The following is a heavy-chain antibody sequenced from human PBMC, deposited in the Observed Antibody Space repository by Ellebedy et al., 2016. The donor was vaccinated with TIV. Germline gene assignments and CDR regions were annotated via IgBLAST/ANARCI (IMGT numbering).Heavy chain of an antibody. D-gene: IGHD6-19*01. V-gene: IGHV1-2*02. Sequence: ASVKVSCXASGGTFSNFPISWVRQAPGQGLEWMGRIIPNSGGTNYAQNFQGRVTMTRDTSVSTAYMELSRLTSDDTAVYFCAKSSSGWDYFDYYYMDVWGKGTTVTVSS. J-gene: IGHJ6*03. CDR2: IIPNSGGT. CDR3: AKSSSGWDYFDYYYMDV. CDR1: GGTFSNFP.